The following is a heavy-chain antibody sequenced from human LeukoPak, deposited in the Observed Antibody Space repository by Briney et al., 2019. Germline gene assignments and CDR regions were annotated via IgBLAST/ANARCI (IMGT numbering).Heavy chain of an antibody. CDR3: ARDKIHLGDY. V-gene: IGHV1-46*01. CDR1: GYTFTSYG. D-gene: IGHD5-18*01. CDR2: INPSGGST. J-gene: IGHJ4*02. Sequence: WASVKLPCKASGYTFTSYGISWVRQAPGQGLEWMGIINPSGGSTNYAQKFQGRVTLTRDTSTSTVYMELNSLRSDDTAVYYCARDKIHLGDYWGQGTLVTVS.